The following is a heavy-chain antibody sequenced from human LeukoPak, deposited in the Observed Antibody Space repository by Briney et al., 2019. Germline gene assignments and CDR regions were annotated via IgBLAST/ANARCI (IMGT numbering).Heavy chain of an antibody. D-gene: IGHD2-2*01. J-gene: IGHJ3*02. V-gene: IGHV1-2*02. CDR1: GYTFTSNY. CDR2: INPNSGGT. CDR3: ARVGDCSSTSCSMSDAFDI. Sequence: ASVKVSCKAFGYTFTSNYMHWVRQAPGQGLEWMGWINPNSGGTNYAQKFQGRVTMTRDTSISTAYMELSRLRSDDTAVYYCARVGDCSSTSCSMSDAFDIWGQGTMVTVSS.